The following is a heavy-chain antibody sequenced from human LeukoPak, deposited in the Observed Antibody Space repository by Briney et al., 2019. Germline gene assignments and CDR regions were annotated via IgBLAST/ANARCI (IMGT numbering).Heavy chain of an antibody. Sequence: GGSLRLSCAASGFTFSGSTMHWVRQASGKGLEWVGRIRSKANSYATAYAASVKGRFTISRDDSKNTAYLQMNSLKTEDTAVYYCTWGYCSGGSCYSYNWNDWDAFDIWGQGTMVTVSS. CDR1: GFTFSGST. CDR3: TWGYCSGGSCYSYNWNDWDAFDI. V-gene: IGHV3-73*01. J-gene: IGHJ3*02. CDR2: IRSKANSYAT. D-gene: IGHD2-15*01.